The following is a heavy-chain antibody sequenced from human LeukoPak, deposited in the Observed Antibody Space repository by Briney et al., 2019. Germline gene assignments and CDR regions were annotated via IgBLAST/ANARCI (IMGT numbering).Heavy chain of an antibody. CDR1: GFTFSNAW. CDR2: IKSKTDGGTT. D-gene: IGHD6-6*01. Sequence: GGSLRLSCAASGFTFSNAWMSWVRQAPGKGLEWVGRIKSKTDGGTTDYAAPVKGRFTISRDDSKNTLYLQMNSLKTEDTAVYYCTTDGEYSSSPYDYWGQGTLVTVPS. J-gene: IGHJ4*02. V-gene: IGHV3-15*01. CDR3: TTDGEYSSSPYDY.